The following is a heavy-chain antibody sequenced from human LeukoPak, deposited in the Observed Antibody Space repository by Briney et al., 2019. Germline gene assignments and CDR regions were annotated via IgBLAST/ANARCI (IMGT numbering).Heavy chain of an antibody. CDR2: INPNSGGT. CDR1: GYTFTGYY. V-gene: IGHV1-2*02. CDR3: ARRQLVGATDY. J-gene: IGHJ4*02. Sequence: ASVTVSCKASGYTFTGYYMHWVRQAPGQGLEWMGWINPNSGGTNYAQKFQGRVTMTRDTSISTAYMELSRLRSDDAAVYYCARRQLVGATDYWGQGTLVTVSS. D-gene: IGHD1-26*01.